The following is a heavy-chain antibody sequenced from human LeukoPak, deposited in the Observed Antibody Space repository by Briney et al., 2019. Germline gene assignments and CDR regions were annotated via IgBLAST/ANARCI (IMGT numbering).Heavy chain of an antibody. CDR3: AREHWELRPFDY. Sequence: GGSLRLSCAASGFTFSSYSMNWVRQAPGKGLEWVSSISSSSSYIYYADSVKGRFTISRDNAKNSLYLQMNSLRAEDTAVYYCAREHWELRPFDYWGQGTLVTVSS. CDR2: ISSSSSYI. V-gene: IGHV3-21*01. CDR1: GFTFSSYS. D-gene: IGHD1-26*01. J-gene: IGHJ4*02.